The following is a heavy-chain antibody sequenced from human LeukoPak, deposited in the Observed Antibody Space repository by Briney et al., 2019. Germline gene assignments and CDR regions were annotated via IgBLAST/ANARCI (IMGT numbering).Heavy chain of an antibody. V-gene: IGHV3-74*01. CDR1: GFTFSTYW. CDR2: INTDGSTT. CDR3: TRGGVDY. Sequence: PGGSLRLSCVVSGFTFSTYWMYWVRQAPGKGLVWVSHINTDGSTTNYADSVKGRFTISRDNTKNTLYLQMNTLRAEDTAVYYCTRGGVDYWGQGTLVTVSS. J-gene: IGHJ4*02. D-gene: IGHD1-26*01.